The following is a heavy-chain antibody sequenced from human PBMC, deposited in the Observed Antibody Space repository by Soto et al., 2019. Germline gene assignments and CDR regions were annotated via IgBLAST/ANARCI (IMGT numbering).Heavy chain of an antibody. J-gene: IGHJ6*02. CDR1: GGTFSSYA. CDR2: IIPIFGTA. CDR3: ASPGGSYHYYYYYGMDV. D-gene: IGHD1-26*01. V-gene: IGHV1-69*13. Sequence: ASVKVSCKASGGTFSSYAISWVRQAPGQGLEWMGGIIPIFGTANYAQKLQGRVTITADESTSTAYMELSSLRSEDTAVYYCASPGGSYHYYYYYGMDVWGQGTTVTVSS.